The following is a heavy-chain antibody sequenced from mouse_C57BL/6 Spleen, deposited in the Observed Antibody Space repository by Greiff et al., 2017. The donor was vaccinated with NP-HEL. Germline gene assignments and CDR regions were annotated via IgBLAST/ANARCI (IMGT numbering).Heavy chain of an antibody. CDR2: ILPGSGST. J-gene: IGHJ1*03. Sequence: QVQLQQSGAELMKPGASVKLSCKATGYTFTGYWIEWVKQRPGHGLEWIGEILPGSGSTNYNEKFKGKATFTADTSSNTAYMQLSSLTTEESAIYYGARGGIYYDYDGNWYFDVWGTGTTVTVSS. V-gene: IGHV1-9*01. D-gene: IGHD2-4*01. CDR3: ARGGIYYDYDGNWYFDV. CDR1: GYTFTGYW.